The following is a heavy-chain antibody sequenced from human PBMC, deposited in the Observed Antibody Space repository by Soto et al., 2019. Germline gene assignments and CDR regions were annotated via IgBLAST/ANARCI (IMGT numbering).Heavy chain of an antibody. CDR3: ARSIGSKPHGSYWYFAL. CDR1: GGSISSYY. Sequence: QVQLQESGPGLVKPSETLSLTCTVSGGSISSYYWSWIRQPPGKGLEWIGYIYYSGSTNYNPSLKSRVTISVDTSTNQFSLKLSSVTAADTAVYYCARSIGSKPHGSYWYFALWGRGTLVTVSS. V-gene: IGHV4-59*01. D-gene: IGHD3-10*01. J-gene: IGHJ2*01. CDR2: IYYSGST.